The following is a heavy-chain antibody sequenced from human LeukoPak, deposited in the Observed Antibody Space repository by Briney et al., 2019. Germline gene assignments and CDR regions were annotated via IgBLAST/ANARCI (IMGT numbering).Heavy chain of an antibody. CDR2: ISGSSGST. D-gene: IGHD6-19*01. CDR3: AAGDRNGWYFDY. CDR1: GFTFSTYA. Sequence: PGGSLRLSCAVSGFTFSTYAMSWVRQAPGEGLEWVSAISGSSGSTNYADSVKGRFTISRDNAKNSLYLQMNSLRAEDTALYYCAAGDRNGWYFDYWGQGTLVTVSS. V-gene: IGHV3-23*01. J-gene: IGHJ4*02.